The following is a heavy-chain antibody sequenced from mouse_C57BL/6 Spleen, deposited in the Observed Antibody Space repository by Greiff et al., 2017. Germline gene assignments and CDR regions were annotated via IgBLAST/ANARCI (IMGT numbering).Heavy chain of an antibody. D-gene: IGHD2-2*01. CDR2: IYPGDGDT. Sequence: QVHVKQSGAELVKPGASVKISCKASGYAFSSYWMNWVKQRPGKGLEWIGQIYPGDGDTNYNGKFKGKATLTADKSSSTAYMQLSSLTSEDSAVYFCAQSMVTTWGYAMDYWGQGTSVTVSS. CDR1: GYAFSSYW. V-gene: IGHV1-80*01. CDR3: AQSMVTTWGYAMDY. J-gene: IGHJ4*01.